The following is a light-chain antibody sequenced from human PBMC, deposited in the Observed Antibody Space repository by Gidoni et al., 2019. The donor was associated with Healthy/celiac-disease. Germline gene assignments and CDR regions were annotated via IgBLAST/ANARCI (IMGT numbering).Light chain of an antibody. CDR1: QSISSY. V-gene: IGKV1-39*01. Sequence: DIQMTQSPSSLSASVGDRVTITCRASQSISSYLYWYQQKPGKAPKRLIYAESSLQSGVPSRLSGRGAGTDFTLTISSMQPEDFATYYCQQSYSTPCSFGQXTKLEIK. CDR3: QQSYSTPCS. CDR2: AES. J-gene: IGKJ2*04.